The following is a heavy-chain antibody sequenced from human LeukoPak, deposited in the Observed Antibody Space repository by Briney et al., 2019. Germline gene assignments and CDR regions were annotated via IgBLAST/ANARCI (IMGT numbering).Heavy chain of an antibody. CDR3: ARELEIAVAGTLGY. CDR1: GFTFSSYA. V-gene: IGHV3-33*01. Sequence: PWGSLRLSCAASGFTFSSYAMHWVRQAPGKGLEWVAVIWYDGSNKYYADSVKGRFTISRDHSKNTLYLQMKSLRAEDTAVYYCARELEIAVAGTLGYWGQGTLVTVSS. CDR2: IWYDGSNK. J-gene: IGHJ4*02. D-gene: IGHD6-19*01.